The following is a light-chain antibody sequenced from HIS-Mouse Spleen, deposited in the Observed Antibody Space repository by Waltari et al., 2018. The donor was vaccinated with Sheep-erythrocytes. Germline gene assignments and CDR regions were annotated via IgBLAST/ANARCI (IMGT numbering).Light chain of an antibody. CDR2: EVS. CDR3: SSYAGSNNWV. V-gene: IGLV2-8*01. Sequence: QSALTQPASVSGSPGQSTTISCTGTSSDVGGYNYVSWYQQHPGKAPKLMIYEVSKRPSGVPDRFSGSKSGNTASLTVSGLQAEDEADYYCSSYAGSNNWVFGGGTKLTVL. J-gene: IGLJ3*02. CDR1: SSDVGGYNY.